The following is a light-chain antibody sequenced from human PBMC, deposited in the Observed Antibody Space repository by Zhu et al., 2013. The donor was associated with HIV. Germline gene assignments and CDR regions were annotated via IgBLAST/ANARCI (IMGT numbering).Light chain of an antibody. V-gene: IGKV3-20*01. CDR1: QNVRTN. CDR3: QQYDSSSLT. CDR2: GTS. Sequence: EIVMTQSPATLSVSPGERATLSCRASQNVRTNLAWYQQKPGQAPRLLISGTSSRATGIPDRFSGSGSGTDFTLSISRLDPEDFAVYYCQQYDSSSLTFGGGTTVEI. J-gene: IGKJ4*01.